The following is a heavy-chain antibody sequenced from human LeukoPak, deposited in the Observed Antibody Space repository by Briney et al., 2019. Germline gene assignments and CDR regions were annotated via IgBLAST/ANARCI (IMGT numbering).Heavy chain of an antibody. CDR3: ASERWLQSPFDY. J-gene: IGHJ4*02. Sequence: GGSLRLSCAASGFTFSDYYMSWIRQAPGKGLEWVSYISSSGSTIYYADSVKGRFTISRDKAKNSLYLQMNSLRAEYTAVYYCASERWLQSPFDYWGQGTLVTVSS. V-gene: IGHV3-11*01. CDR1: GFTFSDYY. D-gene: IGHD5-24*01. CDR2: ISSSGSTI.